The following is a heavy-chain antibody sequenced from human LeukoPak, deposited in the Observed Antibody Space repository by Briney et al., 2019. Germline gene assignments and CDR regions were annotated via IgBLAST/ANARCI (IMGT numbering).Heavy chain of an antibody. CDR3: VRGDRKYYYYMDV. Sequence: SETLSLTCTVSGGSISSYYWSWIRQPAGKGLEWIGRIYTSGSTNYNPSLKSRVTISVDTSKNQFSLKLSSVTAADTAVYYCVRGDRKYYYYMDVWGKGTTVTVSS. CDR2: IYTSGST. CDR1: GGSISSYY. D-gene: IGHD1-14*01. V-gene: IGHV4-4*07. J-gene: IGHJ6*03.